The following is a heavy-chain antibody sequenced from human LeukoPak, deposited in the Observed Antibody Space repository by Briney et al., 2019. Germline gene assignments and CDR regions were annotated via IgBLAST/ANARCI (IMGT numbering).Heavy chain of an antibody. CDR2: INHSGST. CDR3: ARVHQLVWTNWFDP. D-gene: IGHD3/OR15-3a*01. Sequence: KPSETLSLTCAVYGGSFSGYYWSWIRQPPGKGLEWIGEINHSGSTNYSPSLKSRVTISIDTSKNQFSLKLSSVTAADTAVYYCARVHQLVWTNWFDPWGQGTLVTVSS. J-gene: IGHJ5*02. V-gene: IGHV4-34*01. CDR1: GGSFSGYY.